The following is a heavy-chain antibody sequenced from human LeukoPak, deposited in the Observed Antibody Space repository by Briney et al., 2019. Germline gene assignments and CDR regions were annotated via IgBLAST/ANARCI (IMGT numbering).Heavy chain of an antibody. D-gene: IGHD2-2*01. CDR2: IFHSGST. Sequence: SETLSLTCAVPGGSISSSNWWSWVRQPPGKGLEWIGKIFHSGSTNYNPSLKSRVTISVDKSKNQFSLKLSSVTAADTAVYYCARGGFDIVVVPAANGDNWFDPWGQGTLVTVSS. J-gene: IGHJ5*02. CDR1: GGSISSSNW. V-gene: IGHV4-4*02. CDR3: ARGGFDIVVVPAANGDNWFDP.